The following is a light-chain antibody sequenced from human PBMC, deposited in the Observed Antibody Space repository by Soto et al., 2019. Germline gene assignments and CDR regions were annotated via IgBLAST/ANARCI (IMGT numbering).Light chain of an antibody. CDR3: SAFTHIKTDV. Sequence: QYVLTQPASVSGSPGQSITVSCTGTTSDVGGYNYVTWYQQYPGQAPKIIIYDVNRRPPGVSDRFSGSKSGNTASLTVSDLQAADEADSFGSAFTHIKTDVFGGGTKHTVL. V-gene: IGLV2-14*03. J-gene: IGLJ2*01. CDR1: TSDVGGYNY. CDR2: DVN.